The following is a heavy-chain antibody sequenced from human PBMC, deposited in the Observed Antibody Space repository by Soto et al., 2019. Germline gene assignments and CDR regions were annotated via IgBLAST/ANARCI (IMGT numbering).Heavy chain of an antibody. CDR1: GGSINSYY. CDR2: ISYTGST. V-gene: IGHV4-59*08. D-gene: IGHD1-1*01. CDR3: ARHYPIGNNWNYFDY. J-gene: IGHJ4*02. Sequence: SETLALACSVSGGSINSYYWGWIRQPPGKGLEWIGYISYTGSTDYSPPLKSRVTISVDTSKNQFSLKVRSVTAADTAIYFCARHYPIGNNWNYFDYWGRGTLVTVSS.